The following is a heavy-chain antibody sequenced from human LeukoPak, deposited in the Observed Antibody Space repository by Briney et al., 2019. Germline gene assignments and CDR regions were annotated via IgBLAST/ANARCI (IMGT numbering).Heavy chain of an antibody. CDR3: ASDPGYDYVWGRYRSFDY. CDR1: GFTFSSYE. J-gene: IGHJ4*02. CDR2: ISSSGSTI. D-gene: IGHD3-16*02. Sequence: GGSLRLSCAASGFTFSSYEMNWVRQAPGKGLEWVSYISSSGSTIYYADSVKGRFTISRDNAKNSLYLQMNSLRAEDRAVYYCASDPGYDYVWGRYRSFDYWGQGTLVTVSS. V-gene: IGHV3-48*03.